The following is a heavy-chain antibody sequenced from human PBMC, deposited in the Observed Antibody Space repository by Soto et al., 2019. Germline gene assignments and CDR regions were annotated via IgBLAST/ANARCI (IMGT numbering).Heavy chain of an antibody. CDR2: ICFDGNA. J-gene: IGHJ5*02. D-gene: IGHD2-21*02. Sequence: QVRLQEAGTGLVKPSETLSLTCSVSGASLTSGEHYWNWIRQPPGKGLEWIGYICFDGNAYYRPSLKSRVTITMDMSKNLFSLSMTSVTAAGTAVYYCARASHDFDMGPWGHGTLVTVSS. CDR1: GASLTSGEHY. V-gene: IGHV4-30-4*01. CDR3: ARASHDFDMGP.